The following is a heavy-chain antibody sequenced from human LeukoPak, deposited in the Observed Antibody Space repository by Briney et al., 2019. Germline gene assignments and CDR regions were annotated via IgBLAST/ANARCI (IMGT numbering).Heavy chain of an antibody. V-gene: IGHV1-46*01. CDR2: INPSGGST. J-gene: IGHJ4*02. CDR3: ARDRGYCSGGSCYAPDY. Sequence: GASVKVSCKASGYTFTSYYMHWVRQAPGQGLEWMGIINPSGGSTSYAQKFQGRVTMTRDTSTSTVYMELSSLRSEDTAVYYCARDRGYCSGGSCYAPDYWGQGTLVNVSS. CDR1: GYTFTSYY. D-gene: IGHD2-15*01.